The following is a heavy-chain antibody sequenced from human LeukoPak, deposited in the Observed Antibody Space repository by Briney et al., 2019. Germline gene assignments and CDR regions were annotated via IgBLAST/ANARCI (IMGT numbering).Heavy chain of an antibody. CDR3: ASSSLASGYDSPTLFDY. V-gene: IGHV1-2*02. D-gene: IGHD5-12*01. CDR1: GYTFTGYY. J-gene: IGHJ4*02. CDR2: INLNSGGT. Sequence: ASVKVSCKASGYTFTGYYMHWVRQAPGQGLEWMGWINLNSGGTNYAQKFQGRVTMTRDTSISTAYMELSRLRSDDTAVYYCASSSLASGYDSPTLFDYWGQGTLVTVSS.